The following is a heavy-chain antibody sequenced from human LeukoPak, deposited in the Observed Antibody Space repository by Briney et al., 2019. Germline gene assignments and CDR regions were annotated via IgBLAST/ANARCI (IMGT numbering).Heavy chain of an antibody. CDR2: ISGSGGST. CDR3: AKDPDYYGDLTYYFDY. Sequence: PGGSLRLSCAASGFTFSSYAMSWVRQAPGKGLEWVSAISGSGGSTYYADSVKGRFTISRDNSKNTLYLQMNSLRAEDTAVYYCAKDPDYYGDLTYYFDYWGQGTLVTVSS. J-gene: IGHJ4*02. CDR1: GFTFSSYA. V-gene: IGHV3-23*01. D-gene: IGHD4-17*01.